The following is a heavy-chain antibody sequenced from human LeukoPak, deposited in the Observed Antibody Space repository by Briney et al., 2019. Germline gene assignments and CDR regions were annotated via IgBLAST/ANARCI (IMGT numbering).Heavy chain of an antibody. CDR3: AKEYSGYDFDY. Sequence: GGSLRLSCAASGFTFSSYSMNWVRQAPGKGLEWVAATSGSGVNSYYADSVRGRFTISRDNSQNTLYLQMDSLRAEDTALYYCAKEYSGYDFDYWGQGTLVTVSS. J-gene: IGHJ4*02. CDR2: TSGSGVNS. V-gene: IGHV3-23*01. CDR1: GFTFSSYS. D-gene: IGHD5-12*01.